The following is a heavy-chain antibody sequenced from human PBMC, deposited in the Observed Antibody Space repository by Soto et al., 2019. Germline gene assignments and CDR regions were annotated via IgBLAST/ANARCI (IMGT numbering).Heavy chain of an antibody. V-gene: IGHV4-34*01. D-gene: IGHD3-10*01. CDR3: ARARGMVRGVIRAFDRGNWFDP. J-gene: IGHJ5*02. CDR1: GGSFSGYY. CDR2: INHSGST. Sequence: SETLSLTCAVYGGSFSGYYWSWIRQPPGKGLEWIGEINHSGSTNYNPSLKSRVTISVDTSKNQFSLKLSSVTAADTAVYYCARARGMVRGVIRAFDRGNWFDPCGQGTLVTVSS.